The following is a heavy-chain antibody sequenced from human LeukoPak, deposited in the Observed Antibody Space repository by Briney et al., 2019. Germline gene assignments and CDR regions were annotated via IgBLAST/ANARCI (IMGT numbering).Heavy chain of an antibody. CDR2: ISGSGGST. Sequence: PGGSLRLSCAASGFTFSSYGMSWVRQAPGKGLEWVSAISGSGGSTYYADSVKDRFTISRDNSKNTLYLQMNSLRAEDTAVYYCAKVRGFGEFQPYYFDYWGQGTLVTVSS. D-gene: IGHD3-10*01. CDR3: AKVRGFGEFQPYYFDY. V-gene: IGHV3-23*01. CDR1: GFTFSSYG. J-gene: IGHJ4*02.